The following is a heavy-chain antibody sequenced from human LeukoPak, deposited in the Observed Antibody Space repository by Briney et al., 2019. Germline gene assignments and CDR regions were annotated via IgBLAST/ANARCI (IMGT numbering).Heavy chain of an antibody. Sequence: SETLSLTCAVYGASFSGYYWSWIRQPPGKGPEWIGEINLGGSTNYNPSLKSRVTISADTSKNQFSLKLSSVTAADTAVYYCALGGGNYYYYYMDVWGEGTTVTVSS. CDR2: INLGGST. D-gene: IGHD2-15*01. J-gene: IGHJ6*03. V-gene: IGHV4-34*01. CDR3: ALGGGNYYYYYMDV. CDR1: GASFSGYY.